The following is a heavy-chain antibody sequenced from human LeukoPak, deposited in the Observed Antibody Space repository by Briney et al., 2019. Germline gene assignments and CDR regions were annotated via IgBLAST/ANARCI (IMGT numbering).Heavy chain of an antibody. V-gene: IGHV3-30*18. CDR3: AKDPIAVAGNNYYRMDV. Sequence: PGGSLRLSCAASGFTFSNYGMYWVRQAPGKGLEWVAVISSDGSNKDYGDSVKGRFTISRDNSKDTLYLQMNSLRAEDTAVFSCAKDPIAVAGNNYYRMDVWGQGTTVTVSS. J-gene: IGHJ6*02. CDR2: ISSDGSNK. CDR1: GFTFSNYG. D-gene: IGHD6-19*01.